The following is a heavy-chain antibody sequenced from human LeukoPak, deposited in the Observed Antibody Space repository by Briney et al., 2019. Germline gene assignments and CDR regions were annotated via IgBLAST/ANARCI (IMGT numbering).Heavy chain of an antibody. J-gene: IGHJ4*02. V-gene: IGHV3-66*01. CDR1: GFTVSSNY. D-gene: IGHD6-6*01. Sequence: GGSLRLSCAASGFTVSSNYMSWVRQAPGKGLEWVSVIYSGGSTYYADSVKGRFTISRDNSKNTLYLQMNSLRAEDTAVYYCARDRVTYSSSSLIYWGQGTLVTVSS. CDR3: ARDRVTYSSSSLIY. CDR2: IYSGGST.